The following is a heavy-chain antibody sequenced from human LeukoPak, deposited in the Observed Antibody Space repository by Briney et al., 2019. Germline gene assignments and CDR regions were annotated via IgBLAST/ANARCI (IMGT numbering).Heavy chain of an antibody. CDR3: ARGGIGYDYVWGSYRYTDYFDY. CDR2: IYHSGST. V-gene: IGHV4-30-2*01. J-gene: IGHJ4*02. D-gene: IGHD3-16*02. CDR1: GGSISSGGYS. Sequence: PSETLSLTCAVSGGSISSGGYSWRWIRQPPGKGLEWIGYIYHSGSTYYNPSLKSLVTISVDRSKNQFSLKLSSVTAADTAVYYCARGGIGYDYVWGSYRYTDYFDYWGQGTLVTVSS.